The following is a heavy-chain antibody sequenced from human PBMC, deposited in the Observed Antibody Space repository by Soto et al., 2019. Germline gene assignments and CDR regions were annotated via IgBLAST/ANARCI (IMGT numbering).Heavy chain of an antibody. Sequence: EVQLVESGGGLVKPGGSLRLSCAASGITFSKAWMNWVRQSPGKGLEWVGRIKSKSDGGTTDYAAPVKGRFTISRDDSKYTLCLQMNSLKTEDTAVYYCTTNFYSDYGMDVWGQGTTVTVSS. CDR2: IKSKSDGGTT. D-gene: IGHD4-4*01. CDR3: TTNFYSDYGMDV. J-gene: IGHJ6*02. CDR1: GITFSKAW. V-gene: IGHV3-15*01.